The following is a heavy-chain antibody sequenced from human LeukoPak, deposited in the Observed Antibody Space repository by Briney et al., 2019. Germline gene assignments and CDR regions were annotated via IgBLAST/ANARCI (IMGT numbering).Heavy chain of an antibody. CDR1: GFTFRTYA. D-gene: IGHD3-22*01. CDR2: ISGSGGST. J-gene: IGHJ4*02. CDR3: AKRSYYDSSGYYFDY. Sequence: GGSLRLSCATSGFTFRTYAMTLVRQAPGKGLEWVSGISGSGGSTYYADSVKGRFTISRDNSKNTLYVQMNNLRDEDTAVYYCAKRSYYDSSGYYFDYWGQGTLVTVSS. V-gene: IGHV3-23*01.